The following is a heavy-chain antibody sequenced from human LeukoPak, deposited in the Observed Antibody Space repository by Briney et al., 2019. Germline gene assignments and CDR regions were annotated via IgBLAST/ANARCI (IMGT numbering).Heavy chain of an antibody. CDR2: IYHSGST. V-gene: IGHV4-30-2*01. CDR3: ARKVSGVQMTGYYYYYMDV. J-gene: IGHJ6*03. D-gene: IGHD3-9*01. CDR1: GGSISSGGYY. Sequence: SETLSLTCTVSGGSISSGGYYWSWIRQPPGKGLEWIGYIYHSGSTYYNPSLKSRVTISVDRSKNQFSLKLSSVTAADTAVYYCARKVSGVQMTGYYYYYMDVWGKGTTVTVSS.